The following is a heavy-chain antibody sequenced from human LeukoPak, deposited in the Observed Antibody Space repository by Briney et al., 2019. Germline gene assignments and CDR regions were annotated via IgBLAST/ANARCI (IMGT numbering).Heavy chain of an antibody. CDR1: GGTFSSYA. V-gene: IGHV1-69*05. Sequence: SVKVSCRASGGTFSSYAISWVRQAPGQGLEWMGRIIPIFGTANYAQKFQGRVTITTDESTSTAYMELSSLRSEDTAVYYCARPLRSGYYYNAFDIWGQGTMVTVSS. D-gene: IGHD3-22*01. J-gene: IGHJ3*02. CDR3: ARPLRSGYYYNAFDI. CDR2: IIPIFGTA.